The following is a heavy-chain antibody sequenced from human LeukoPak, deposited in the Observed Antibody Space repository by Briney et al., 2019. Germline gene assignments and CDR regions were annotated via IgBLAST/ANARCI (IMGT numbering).Heavy chain of an antibody. CDR1: GFTFSSYG. CDR2: IWYDGSNK. CDR3: ARDIVRSRFDY. V-gene: IGHV3-33*01. J-gene: IGHJ4*02. Sequence: GGSLRLSCAASGFTFSSYGMQWVRQAPGKGLEWVAVIWYDGSNKYYADSVKGRFTISRDNAKNSLYLQMNSLRAEDTAVYYCARDIVRSRFDYWGQGTLVTVSS. D-gene: IGHD3-10*01.